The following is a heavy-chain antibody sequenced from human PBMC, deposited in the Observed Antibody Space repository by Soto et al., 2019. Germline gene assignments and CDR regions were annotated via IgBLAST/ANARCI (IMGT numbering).Heavy chain of an antibody. J-gene: IGHJ4*02. V-gene: IGHV3-23*01. CDR1: GFTFSLYA. Sequence: EVQLLESGGGLAQPGGSLRLSCAASGFTFSLYAMSWVRQAPGKGLEWVTGISVSGASTYYADSVKGRFTISRDNSKNTLYLQMNSLRAEDTALYYCASMDRYCGRSTCSDYWGQGTLVTVSS. CDR3: ASMDRYCGRSTCSDY. D-gene: IGHD2-15*01. CDR2: ISVSGAST.